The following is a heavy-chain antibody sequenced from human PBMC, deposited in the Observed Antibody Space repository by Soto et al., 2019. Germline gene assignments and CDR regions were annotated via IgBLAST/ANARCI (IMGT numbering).Heavy chain of an antibody. CDR2: INAGNGNT. V-gene: IGHV1-3*01. CDR1: GYTFTSYA. CDR3: ARGGSLYWYFDL. J-gene: IGHJ2*01. Sequence: WASVKVSCKASGYTFTSYAMHWVRQAPGQRLEWMGWINAGNGNTKYSQKFQGRVTITRDTSAGTAYMELSSLRSEDTAVYYCARGGSLYWYFDLWGRGTLVTVSS. D-gene: IGHD1-26*01.